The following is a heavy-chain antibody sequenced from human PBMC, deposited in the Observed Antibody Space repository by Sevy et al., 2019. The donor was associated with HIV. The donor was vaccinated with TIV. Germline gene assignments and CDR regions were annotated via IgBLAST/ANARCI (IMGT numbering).Heavy chain of an antibody. V-gene: IGHV3-21*01. J-gene: IGHJ6*02. CDR2: ISSSSSYI. D-gene: IGHD3-10*01. CDR1: GLTFSSYS. CDR3: ARDRYYGSGSYSYYGMDV. Sequence: GGSLRLSCAASGLTFSSYSMNWVRQAPGKGLEWVSSISSSSSYIYYADSVKGRFTISRDNAKNSLYLQMNSLRAEDTAVYYCARDRYYGSGSYSYYGMDVWGQGTTVTVSS.